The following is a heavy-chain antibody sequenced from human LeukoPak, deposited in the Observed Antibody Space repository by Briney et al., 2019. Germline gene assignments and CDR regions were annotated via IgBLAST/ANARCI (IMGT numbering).Heavy chain of an antibody. D-gene: IGHD4-17*01. CDR3: ARFGDYRKAPTDY. J-gene: IGHJ4*02. CDR1: GYTFTSYD. Sequence: ASVKVSCKASGYTFTSYDINWVRQATGQGLEWMGWMNPNSGNTGYAQKFQGRVTKTRNTSISTAYMELSSLRSEDTAVYYCARFGDYRKAPTDYWGQGTLVTVSS. CDR2: MNPNSGNT. V-gene: IGHV1-8*01.